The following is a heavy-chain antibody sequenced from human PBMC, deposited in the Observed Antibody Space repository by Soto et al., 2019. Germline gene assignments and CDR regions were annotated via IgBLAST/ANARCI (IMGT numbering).Heavy chain of an antibody. D-gene: IGHD6-6*01. CDR3: ASSVSSIAARPYSAYYYYGMDV. Sequence: GVSLRLSFSASGLTVSNNYMSWVRKAPGKGLEWVSVIYSGGSTYYADSVKGRFTISRDNSKNTLYLQMNSLRAEDTAVYYCASSVSSIAARPYSAYYYYGMDVWGQGTTVTVSS. CDR1: GLTVSNNY. J-gene: IGHJ6*02. V-gene: IGHV3-53*01. CDR2: IYSGGST.